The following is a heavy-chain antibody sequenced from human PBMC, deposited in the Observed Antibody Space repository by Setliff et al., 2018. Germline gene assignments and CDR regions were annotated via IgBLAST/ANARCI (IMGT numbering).Heavy chain of an antibody. Sequence: GGSLRLSCTTSGFTFFSYTTNWVRQAPGKGLEWVSAITDDGGTTHYAGSVKGRFTIARDNSNSTLYLQMNSLRVEDTALYYCAKSSGSSSSTNLEYLGPGTLVTVSS. CDR1: GFTFFSYT. V-gene: IGHV3-23*01. CDR2: ITDDGGTT. D-gene: IGHD6-6*01. CDR3: AKSSGSSSSTNLEY. J-gene: IGHJ4*02.